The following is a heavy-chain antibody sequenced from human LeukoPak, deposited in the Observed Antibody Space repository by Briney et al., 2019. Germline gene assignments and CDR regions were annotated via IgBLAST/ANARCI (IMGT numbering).Heavy chain of an antibody. CDR1: GFTVSSNY. D-gene: IGHD4-17*01. J-gene: IGHJ4*02. V-gene: IGHV3-53*01. CDR3: ARSVPDYGDYYFDY. CDR2: IYSGGST. Sequence: PGGSLRLSCAASGFTVSSNYMSLVRQAPGKGLEWVSVIYSGGSTYYADSVKGRFTISRDNSKNTLYLQMNSLRAEDTAVYYCARSVPDYGDYYFDYWGQGTLVTVSS.